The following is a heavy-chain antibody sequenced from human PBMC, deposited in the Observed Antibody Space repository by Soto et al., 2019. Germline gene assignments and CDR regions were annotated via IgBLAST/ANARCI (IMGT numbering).Heavy chain of an antibody. J-gene: IGHJ6*03. Sequence: QVQLVESGGGVVQPGRSLRLSCAASGFTFSSYGIHWVRQAPGKGLEWVAVISYDGSNKYYADSVKGRFTISRDNSKNTLYLQMNSLRAEDTAVYYCAKGDDYGDPYYYMDVWGKGTTVTVSS. CDR1: GFTFSSYG. CDR3: AKGDDYGDPYYYMDV. V-gene: IGHV3-30*18. CDR2: ISYDGSNK. D-gene: IGHD4-17*01.